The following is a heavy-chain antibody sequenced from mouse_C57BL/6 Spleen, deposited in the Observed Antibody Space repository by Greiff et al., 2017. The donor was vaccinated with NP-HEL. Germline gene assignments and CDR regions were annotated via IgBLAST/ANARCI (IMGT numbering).Heavy chain of an antibody. J-gene: IGHJ2*01. V-gene: IGHV2-9-1*01. Sequence: VQLVESGPGLVAPSPCLSISCTASGFSLTSYAISWVRQPPGKGLEWLGVIWPGGGTTYNSALKSRLSTSKDNSKSQVFLKMNSLQTDDTARYYCASRVEGYFDYWGQGTTLTVSS. D-gene: IGHD1-1*01. CDR2: IWPGGGT. CDR3: ASRVEGYFDY. CDR1: GFSLTSYA.